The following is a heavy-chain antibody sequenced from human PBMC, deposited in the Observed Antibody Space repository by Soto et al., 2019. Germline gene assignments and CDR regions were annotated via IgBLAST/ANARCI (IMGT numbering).Heavy chain of an antibody. CDR1: GYTFTSYG. J-gene: IGHJ6*02. V-gene: IGHV1-18*01. CDR3: ARDDRYATRNYGMDV. CDR2: ISAYNGNT. D-gene: IGHD2-15*01. Sequence: QVQLVQSGAEVKKPGASVKVSCKASGYTFTSYGISWVRQAPGQGLEWMGWISAYNGNTNYAQKPQGRVTMTTDTSTSTAYMELRSLRSDDTAVDYCARDDRYATRNYGMDVWGQGTTVTVSS.